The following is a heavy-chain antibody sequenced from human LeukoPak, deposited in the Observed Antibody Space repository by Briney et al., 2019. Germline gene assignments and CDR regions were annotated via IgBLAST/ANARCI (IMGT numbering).Heavy chain of an antibody. Sequence: SETLSLTCTVSGGSISSGGYYWSWIRQHPGKGLGWIGYIYYSGSTYYNPSLKSRVTISVDTSKNQFSLKLSSVTAADTAVYYCARADSSSFRIDYWGQGTLVTVSS. CDR2: IYYSGST. V-gene: IGHV4-31*03. CDR1: GGSISSGGYY. D-gene: IGHD6-6*01. CDR3: ARADSSSFRIDY. J-gene: IGHJ4*02.